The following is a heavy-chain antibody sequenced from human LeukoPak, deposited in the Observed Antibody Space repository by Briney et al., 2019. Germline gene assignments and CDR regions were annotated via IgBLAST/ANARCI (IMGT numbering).Heavy chain of an antibody. D-gene: IGHD3-10*01. V-gene: IGHV3-23*01. CDR1: GFTFSSYA. J-gene: IGHJ4*02. CDR2: ITGSGDST. Sequence: PGGSLRLSCAASGFTFSSYAMSWFRRPPGQGLEWVSAITGSGDSTYYADSVKGRFTISRDNSKNTLYLQVNSLRGEDTAVYYCAKEVYYYGSGSPFDYWGQGTLVTVSS. CDR3: AKEVYYYGSGSPFDY.